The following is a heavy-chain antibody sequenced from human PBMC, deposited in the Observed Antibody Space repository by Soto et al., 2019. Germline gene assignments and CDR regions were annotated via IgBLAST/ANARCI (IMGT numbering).Heavy chain of an antibody. V-gene: IGHV4-31*03. Sequence: SETLSLTCTVSGGSISSGGYYWSWIRQHPGKGLEWIGYIYYSGSTYYNPSLKSRVTISVDTSKNQFSLKLSSVTAADTAVYYCAIERYDSSDSDAFDIWGQGTMVTVSS. CDR1: GGSISSGGYY. J-gene: IGHJ3*02. D-gene: IGHD3-22*01. CDR2: IYYSGST. CDR3: AIERYDSSDSDAFDI.